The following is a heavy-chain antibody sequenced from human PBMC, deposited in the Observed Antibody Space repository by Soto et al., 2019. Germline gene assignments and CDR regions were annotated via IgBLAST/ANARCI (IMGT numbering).Heavy chain of an antibody. J-gene: IGHJ6*02. V-gene: IGHV1-69*02. Sequence: QVQLVQSGAEVKKPGSSVKVSCKASGGTFSSYTISWVRQALGQGLEWMGRIIPILGIANYAQKFQGRVTITADKSTSTAYMELSSLRSEDTAVYYCARNDYYYYGMDVWGQGTTVTVSS. CDR2: IIPILGIA. CDR3: ARNDYYYYGMDV. CDR1: GGTFSSYT.